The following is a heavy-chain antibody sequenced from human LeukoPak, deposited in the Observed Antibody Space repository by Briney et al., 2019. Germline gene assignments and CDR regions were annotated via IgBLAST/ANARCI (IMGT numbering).Heavy chain of an antibody. CDR3: ARRHPNNSRLSRPMYFDY. CDR2: IYYSGST. J-gene: IGHJ4*02. V-gene: IGHV4-59*01. CDR1: GGSISSYY. Sequence: SETLSLTCTVPGGSISSYYWSWIRQPPGKGLEWIGYIYYSGSTNYNPSLKSRVTISVDTSKNQISLKLSSVTAADTTVYYCARRHPNNSRLSRPMYFDYWGQGTLVTVSS. D-gene: IGHD6-13*01.